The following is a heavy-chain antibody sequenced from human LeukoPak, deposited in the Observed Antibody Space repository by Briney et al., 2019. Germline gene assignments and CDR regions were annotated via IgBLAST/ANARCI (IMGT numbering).Heavy chain of an antibody. CDR2: FDPEDGET. J-gene: IGHJ3*02. CDR1: GYTLTELS. V-gene: IGHV1-24*01. CDR3: ATGGWAAIAAAGTTAFDI. Sequence: ASVKVSCKVSGYTLTELSMHWVRQAPGKGLEWMGGFDPEDGETIYAQKFQGRVTMTEDTSTDTAYMELSSLRSEDTAVYYCATGGWAAIAAAGTTAFDIWGQGTMVTVSS. D-gene: IGHD6-13*01.